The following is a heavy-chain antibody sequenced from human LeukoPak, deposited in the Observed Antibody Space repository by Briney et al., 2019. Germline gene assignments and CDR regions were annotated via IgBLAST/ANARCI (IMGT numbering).Heavy chain of an antibody. CDR3: ATDLMLGNYSPWFDP. J-gene: IGHJ5*02. CDR2: VDPEDGET. D-gene: IGHD1-7*01. V-gene: IGHV1-69-2*01. CDR1: GYTFTDYY. Sequence: ASVKVSCKVSGYTFTDYYMHWVQQAPGKGLEWMGLVDPEDGETIYAEKFQGRVTITADTSTDTAYMELSSLRSEDTAVYYCATDLMLGNYSPWFDPWGQGTLVTVSS.